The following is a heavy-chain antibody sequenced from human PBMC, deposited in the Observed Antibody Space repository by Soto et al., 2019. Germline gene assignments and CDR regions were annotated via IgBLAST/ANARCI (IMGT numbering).Heavy chain of an antibody. CDR1: GYSFTTYW. V-gene: IGHV5-51*01. D-gene: IGHD2-15*01. J-gene: IGHJ6*02. CDR3: ARHGFCSGGRGYSSYYYGMDV. Sequence: GESLKISCKGSGYSFTTYWIAWVRQMPGKGLEWMGIIYPDDSDTRYSPSFQGQVTFSADKSITTVYLQWSSLKASDSAMYYCARHGFCSGGRGYSSYYYGMDVWGQGTRVTVSS. CDR2: IYPDDSDT.